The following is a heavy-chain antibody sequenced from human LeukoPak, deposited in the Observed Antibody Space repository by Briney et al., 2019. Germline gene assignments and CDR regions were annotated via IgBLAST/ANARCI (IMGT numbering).Heavy chain of an antibody. CDR3: ATGTVTRSASNI. D-gene: IGHD4-17*01. V-gene: IGHV3-15*01. J-gene: IGHJ3*02. Sequence: GGSLRLSCTASGFAFSFFAMSWLRQPPGKGLEWVGRIKSKTDDGTTDYAAPVKGRFTISRDDSKNTMYLQMNSLEIEDTAFYYCATGTVTRSASNIWGQGTMVTVPS. CDR2: IKSKTDDGTT. CDR1: GFAFSFFA.